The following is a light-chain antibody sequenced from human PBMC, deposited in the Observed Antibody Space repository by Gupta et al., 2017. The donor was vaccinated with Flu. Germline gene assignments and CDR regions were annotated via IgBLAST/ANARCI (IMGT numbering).Light chain of an antibody. J-gene: IGLJ3*02. V-gene: IGLV1-44*01. CDR3: AAWEDSLTGVV. CDR1: KSTIGPNP. CDR2: TND. Sequence: TISCFRSKSTIGPNPVNCDKHLPGTAPKVLIYTNDQRPSGVPDRFSGSRSGTSASLAISGLQSEDEAGYYCAAWEDSLTGVVFGGGTKLTVL.